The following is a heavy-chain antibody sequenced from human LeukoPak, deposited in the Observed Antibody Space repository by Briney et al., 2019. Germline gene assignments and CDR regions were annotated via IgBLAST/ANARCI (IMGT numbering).Heavy chain of an antibody. Sequence: PSQTLSLTCTVSGGSISSGGYYWSWIRQHPGKGLEWIGYIYYSGSTYYNPSLKSRVTISVDTSKNQFSLKLSSMTAADTAVYYCARDARRYYDSSGYYRYFDYWGQGTLVTVSS. V-gene: IGHV4-31*03. J-gene: IGHJ4*02. CDR3: ARDARRYYDSSGYYRYFDY. CDR2: IYYSGST. CDR1: GGSISSGGYY. D-gene: IGHD3-22*01.